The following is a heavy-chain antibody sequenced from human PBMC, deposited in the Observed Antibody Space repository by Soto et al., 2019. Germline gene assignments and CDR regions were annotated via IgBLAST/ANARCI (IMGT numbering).Heavy chain of an antibody. Sequence: SETLSLTCTVSGASIRGFYWSWIRKSAGKGLGRIGRIYATGTTDYNPSLKRRVMMSVDTSKKQFSLKLRSVTAADTAVYYCVRDGTKTLRDWFDPWGQGISVTVSA. V-gene: IGHV4-4*07. CDR2: IYATGTT. J-gene: IGHJ5*02. CDR3: VRDGTKTLRDWFDP. CDR1: GASIRGFY. D-gene: IGHD1-1*01.